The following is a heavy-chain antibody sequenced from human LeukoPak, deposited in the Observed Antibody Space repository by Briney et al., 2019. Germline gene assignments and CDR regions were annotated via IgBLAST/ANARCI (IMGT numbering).Heavy chain of an antibody. V-gene: IGHV5-10-1*01. CDR1: GYSFTSYW. J-gene: IGHJ4*02. CDR2: IDPSDFYN. CDR3: ARQSSGYSSNFDY. Sequence: GESLKISCKGSGYSFTSYWISWVRQMPGKGLEWMGRIDPSDFYNNYSPSFQGHVTISADKSITTAYLQWSSLKALDTAIYYCARQSSGYSSNFDYWGQGTLVTVSS. D-gene: IGHD5-18*01.